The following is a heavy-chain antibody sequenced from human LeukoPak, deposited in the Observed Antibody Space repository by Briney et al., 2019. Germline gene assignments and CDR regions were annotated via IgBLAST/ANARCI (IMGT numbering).Heavy chain of an antibody. D-gene: IGHD3-10*01. Sequence: SETLSLTCSVSGASVTSGGFYWGWLRQSPGKGLEWIATIYYTGSTYYDPSLKSRVTISIGTSKNQFSLNVRSVSAADTAVYYCARHSGSGSLSRPFDPWGQGTLVTVTS. J-gene: IGHJ5*02. CDR1: GASVTSGGFY. CDR2: IYYTGST. CDR3: ARHSGSGSLSRPFDP. V-gene: IGHV4-39*01.